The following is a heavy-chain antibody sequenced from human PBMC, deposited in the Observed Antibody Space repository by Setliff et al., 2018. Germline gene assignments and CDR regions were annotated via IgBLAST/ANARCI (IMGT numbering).Heavy chain of an antibody. CDR3: TRARDRSGYWDFDY. V-gene: IGHV3-72*01. J-gene: IGHJ4*02. CDR1: GSTFSDHY. Sequence: PGGSLRLSCAASGSTFSDHYMDWVRQAPGKGLEWVGRSRNKGNSYSTEYAASVKGRFTISRDDSKNSLYLQMNSLKTEDTAVYYCTRARDRSGYWDFDYWGQGTLVTVSS. D-gene: IGHD3-3*01. CDR2: SRNKGNSYST.